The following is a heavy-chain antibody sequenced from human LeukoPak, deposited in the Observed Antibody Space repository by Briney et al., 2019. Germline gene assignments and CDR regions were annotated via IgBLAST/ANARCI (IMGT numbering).Heavy chain of an antibody. J-gene: IGHJ5*02. CDR3: ARDSSPITGTLWFDP. V-gene: IGHV3-66*02. Sequence: PGGSLRLSCAASGFTVSSNYMSWVRQAPGKGLEWVSVIYSGGSTYYEDSVKGRFTISRDNSKNTLYLQMNSLRAEDTAVYYCARDSSPITGTLWFDPWGQGTLVTVSS. CDR1: GFTVSSNY. CDR2: IYSGGST. D-gene: IGHD1/OR15-1a*01.